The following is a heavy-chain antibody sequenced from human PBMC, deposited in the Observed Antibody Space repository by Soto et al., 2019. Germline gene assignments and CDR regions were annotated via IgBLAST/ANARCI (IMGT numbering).Heavy chain of an antibody. CDR2: IYYSGST. Sequence: SETLSLNCTVSGGSFSSGSYYWTWIRQPPGKGLEWIGYIYYSGSTNYNPSLKSRVTISLDTSRNQFSLKLTPVTASDTAIYFCARHPELHGLDYWGQGTLVTVSS. CDR3: ARHPELHGLDY. J-gene: IGHJ4*02. D-gene: IGHD2-21*01. V-gene: IGHV4-61*01. CDR1: GGSFSSGSYY.